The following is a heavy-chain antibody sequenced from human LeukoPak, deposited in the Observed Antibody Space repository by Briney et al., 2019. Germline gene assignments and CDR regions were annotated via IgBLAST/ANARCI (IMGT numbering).Heavy chain of an antibody. CDR1: GGSISSGDYY. Sequence: SQTLSLTCTVSGGSISSGDYYWSWIRQPAGKGLEWIGRIYTSGSTNYNPSLKSRVTISVDASKNQFSLKLSSVTAADTAVYYCARDRGPDCSSTSCYTHDAFDIWGQGTMVTVSS. CDR3: ARDRGPDCSSTSCYTHDAFDI. J-gene: IGHJ3*02. CDR2: IYTSGST. D-gene: IGHD2-2*02. V-gene: IGHV4-61*02.